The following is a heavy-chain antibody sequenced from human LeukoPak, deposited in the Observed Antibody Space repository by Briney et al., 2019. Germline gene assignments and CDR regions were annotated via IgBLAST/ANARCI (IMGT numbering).Heavy chain of an antibody. CDR2: ISAYNGNT. CDR3: SRAGYGGPLDY. Sequence: ASVKVSCNASGYTFTSYGISWVRQAPGQGLEWMGWISAYNGNTNYAQKLQGRVTMTTDTSTSTAYMELSSLRSEDAAVYYCSRAGYGGPLDYWGQGTLVTVSS. V-gene: IGHV1-18*01. J-gene: IGHJ4*02. CDR1: GYTFTSYG. D-gene: IGHD4-23*01.